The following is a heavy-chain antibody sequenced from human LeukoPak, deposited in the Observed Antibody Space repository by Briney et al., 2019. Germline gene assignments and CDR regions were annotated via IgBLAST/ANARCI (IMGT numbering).Heavy chain of an antibody. CDR1: GFTFSSYS. J-gene: IGHJ6*03. D-gene: IGHD1/OR15-1a*01. CDR2: ISGSGGST. CDR3: ARVRREMKRSLGRTTEYSYYYYMDV. Sequence: GGSLRLSCAASGFTFSSYSMNWVRQAPGKGLEWVSAISGSGGSTYYADSVKGRFTISRDNAKNSVYLQMNRLRAEDTAVYYCARVRREMKRSLGRTTEYSYYYYMDVWGKGTTVTVSS. V-gene: IGHV3-21*01.